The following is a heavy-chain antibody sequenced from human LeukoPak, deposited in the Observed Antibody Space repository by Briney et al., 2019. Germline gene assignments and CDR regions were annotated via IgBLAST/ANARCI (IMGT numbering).Heavy chain of an antibody. D-gene: IGHD2-15*01. Sequence: PGGSLRLSCAASGFTVSSNYMSWVRQAPGKGLEWVSDISGSGGSADYADSVKGRFTISRDNSKNTLYLQMNSLRAEDTAVYYCAKDVRGGCSGGSCYYWGQGTLVTVSS. CDR3: AKDVRGGCSGGSCYY. J-gene: IGHJ4*02. V-gene: IGHV3-23*01. CDR2: ISGSGGSA. CDR1: GFTVSSNY.